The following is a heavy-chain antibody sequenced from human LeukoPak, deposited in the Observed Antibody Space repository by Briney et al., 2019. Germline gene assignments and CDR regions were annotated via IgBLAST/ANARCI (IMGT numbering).Heavy chain of an antibody. J-gene: IGHJ3*02. CDR3: ARDRADSSGWTDAFDI. D-gene: IGHD3-22*01. CDR2: IYYSGST. V-gene: IGHV4-59*01. CDR1: GGSISSYY. Sequence: SETLSLTCTVSGGSISSYYWSWIRQPPGKGLEWIGYIYYSGSTNYNPSLKSRVTISVDTSKNQFSLKLSSVTAADTAVYYCARDRADSSGWTDAFDIWGQGTMVTVSS.